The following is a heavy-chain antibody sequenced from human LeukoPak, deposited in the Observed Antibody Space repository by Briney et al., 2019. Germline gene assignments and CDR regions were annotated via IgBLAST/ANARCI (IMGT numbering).Heavy chain of an antibody. J-gene: IGHJ4*02. CDR1: GGSISSYY. CDR2: IYYSGST. V-gene: IGHV4-59*12. D-gene: IGHD2-15*01. Sequence: PSETLSLTCTVSGGSISSYYWSWIRQPPGKGLEWIGYIYYSGSTNYNPSLKSRVTISVDTSKNQFSLKLSSVTAADTAVYYCARERRIPGFDYWGQGTLVTVSS. CDR3: ARERRIPGFDY.